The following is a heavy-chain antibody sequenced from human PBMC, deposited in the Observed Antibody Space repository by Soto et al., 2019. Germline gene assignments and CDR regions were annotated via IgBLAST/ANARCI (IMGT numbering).Heavy chain of an antibody. CDR3: AIDPGYSYFYN. CDR2: IKAGNGNT. CDR1: GCNFNSYA. Sequence: GASVKVSCKASGCNFNSYAMHWVRQAPGKRNEWMGWIKAGNGNTKYSKKFQGRVTITRDTSASTAYMELSSLRSVITAVYYCAIDPGYSYFYNWGQGTLVTVSS. V-gene: IGHV1-3*01. J-gene: IGHJ4*02. D-gene: IGHD5-18*01.